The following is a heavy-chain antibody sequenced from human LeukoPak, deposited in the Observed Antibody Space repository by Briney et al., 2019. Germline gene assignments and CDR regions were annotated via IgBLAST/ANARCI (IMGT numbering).Heavy chain of an antibody. D-gene: IGHD3-22*01. V-gene: IGHV3-23*01. CDR2: ISGSGGST. J-gene: IGHJ4*02. Sequence: GGSLRLSCAASGFTFSSYVMSWVRQAPGKGLEWVSAISGSGGSTYYADSVKGRFTISRDNSKNTLYLQMNSLRAEDTAVYYCARDLYRTVVVPHYFDYWGQGTLVTVSS. CDR3: ARDLYRTVVVPHYFDY. CDR1: GFTFSSYV.